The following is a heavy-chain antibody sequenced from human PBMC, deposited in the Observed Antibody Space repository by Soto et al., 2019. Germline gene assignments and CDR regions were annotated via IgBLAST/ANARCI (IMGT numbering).Heavy chain of an antibody. CDR1: GGSISSGDYY. J-gene: IGHJ4*02. Sequence: QVQLQESGPGLVKPSQTLSLTCTVSGGSISSGDYYWSWIRQPPGKGLEWIGYIYYSGSTYYNPSLKSRVTISVDTSKNQFSLKLSSVTAADTAVYYCARAADDYDSSGYSPDYFDYWGQGTLVTVSS. CDR2: IYYSGST. D-gene: IGHD3-22*01. CDR3: ARAADDYDSSGYSPDYFDY. V-gene: IGHV4-30-4*01.